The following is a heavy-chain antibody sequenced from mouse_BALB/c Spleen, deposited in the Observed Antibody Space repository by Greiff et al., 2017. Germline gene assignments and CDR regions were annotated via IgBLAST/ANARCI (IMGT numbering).Heavy chain of an antibody. D-gene: IGHD1-1*01. CDR3: ARSIYYYGSTLYYAMDY. J-gene: IGHJ4*01. Sequence: VQLKQSGPELVKPGASVKMSCKASGYTFTSYVMHWVKQKPGQGLEWIGYINPYNDGTKYNEKFKGKATLTSDKSSSTAYMELSSLTSEDSAVYYCARSIYYYGSTLYYAMDYWGQGTSVTVSS. CDR2: INPYNDGT. CDR1: GYTFTSYV. V-gene: IGHV1-14*01.